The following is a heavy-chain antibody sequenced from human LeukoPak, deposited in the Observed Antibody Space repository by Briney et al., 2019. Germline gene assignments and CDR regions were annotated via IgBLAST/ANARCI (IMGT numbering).Heavy chain of an antibody. J-gene: IGHJ4*02. Sequence: ASVKVSCKASGYTFTGYYMHWVRQAPGQGLEWMGRIYPDSGGTNYAQKFQGRVTMTRDTSISTAYMELSRLRSDDTAVYYCARSTLSRNYYDSSGYYYDLDYWGQGTLVTVPS. CDR1: GYTFTGYY. CDR3: ARSTLSRNYYDSSGYYYDLDY. D-gene: IGHD3-22*01. V-gene: IGHV1-2*06. CDR2: IYPDSGGT.